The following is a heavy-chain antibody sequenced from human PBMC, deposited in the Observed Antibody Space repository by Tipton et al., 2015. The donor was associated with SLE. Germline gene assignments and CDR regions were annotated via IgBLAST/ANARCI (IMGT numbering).Heavy chain of an antibody. Sequence: TLSLTCAVSNGSISNYYWTWIRQPPGKGLERIGYIFYRGNSNYNPSLKGRVTMSVDMSKNQFSLRLRTVSAADTAVYYCARGRDGYIYWGQGALVTVSP. CDR3: ARGRDGYIY. J-gene: IGHJ4*02. CDR2: IFYRGNS. D-gene: IGHD5-24*01. CDR1: NGSISNYY. V-gene: IGHV4-59*01.